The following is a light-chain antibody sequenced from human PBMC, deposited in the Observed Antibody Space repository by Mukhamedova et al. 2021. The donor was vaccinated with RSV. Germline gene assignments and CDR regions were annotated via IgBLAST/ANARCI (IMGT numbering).Light chain of an antibody. CDR3: QQSFTDTYS. J-gene: IGKJ2*03. Sequence: WYQRRVHGRAPKLLISVASKLQNGVPSRFSGSGSGADYTLTISSLQPEDSATYYCQQSFTDTYSFGQGTKLEIK. CDR2: VAS. V-gene: IGKV1-NL1*01.